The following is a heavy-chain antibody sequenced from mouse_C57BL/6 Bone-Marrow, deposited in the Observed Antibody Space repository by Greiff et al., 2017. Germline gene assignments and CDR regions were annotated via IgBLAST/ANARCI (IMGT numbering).Heavy chain of an antibody. V-gene: IGHV1-55*01. D-gene: IGHD1-1*01. CDR3: SPYYYGSSDGY. CDR1: GYTFTSYW. J-gene: IGHJ2*01. Sequence: VQLQQPGAELVKPGASVKMSCKASGYTFTSYWITWVKQRPGQGLEWIGDIYPGSGSTNYNEKFKSKATLTVDTSSSTAYMQRSSLTSEDSAVYYCSPYYYGSSDGYWGQGTTLTVSS. CDR2: IYPGSGST.